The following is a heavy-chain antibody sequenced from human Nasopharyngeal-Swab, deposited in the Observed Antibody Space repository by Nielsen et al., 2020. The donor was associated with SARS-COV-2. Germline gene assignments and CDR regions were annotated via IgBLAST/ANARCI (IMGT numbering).Heavy chain of an antibody. D-gene: IGHD3-10*01. V-gene: IGHV5-10-1*01. CDR1: GYSFSNYW. CDR2: VDPSDSYT. CDR3: ARQYQNYFGSGDYHGAVDI. J-gene: IGHJ3*02. Sequence: GESLKISCEGSGYSFSNYWLSWVRQVPGKGLEWMGKVDPSDSYTDYSPSLRGHVTISVDRSISTAYLQWSSLKASDTAMYYCARQYQNYFGSGDYHGAVDIWGQGTMVTVSS.